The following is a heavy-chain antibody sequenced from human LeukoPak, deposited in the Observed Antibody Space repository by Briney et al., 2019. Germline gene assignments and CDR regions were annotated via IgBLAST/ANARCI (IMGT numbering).Heavy chain of an antibody. V-gene: IGHV1-69*06. D-gene: IGHD6-6*01. CDR2: IIPIFGTA. J-gene: IGHJ5*02. Sequence: ASVKVSCKASGGTFSSYAISWVRQAPGQGLEWMGGIIPIFGTANYAQKFQGRVTITADKSTSTAYMELSSLRSEDTAVYYCTTVANPYSSSSWGQGTLVTVSS. CDR3: TTVANPYSSSS. CDR1: GGTFSSYA.